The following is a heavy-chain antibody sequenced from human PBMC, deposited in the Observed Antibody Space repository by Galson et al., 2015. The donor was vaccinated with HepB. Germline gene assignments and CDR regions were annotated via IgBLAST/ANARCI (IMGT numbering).Heavy chain of an antibody. V-gene: IGHV3-23*01. CDR2: ISGSGVST. CDR1: GFTFSSYA. CDR3: AKDPTSSGSYFYFDF. J-gene: IGHJ4*02. D-gene: IGHD3-10*01. Sequence: LRLSCAASGFTFSSYAMSWVRQAPGKGLEWLSAISGSGVSTFYADSVKGRFTISRDNSKNTLYLQMDSLRAEDTAVYYCAKDPTSSGSYFYFDFWGQGILVTVPS.